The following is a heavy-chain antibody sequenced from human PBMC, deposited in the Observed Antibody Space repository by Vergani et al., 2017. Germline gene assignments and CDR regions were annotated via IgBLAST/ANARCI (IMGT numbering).Heavy chain of an antibody. CDR1: GFTFSSYS. D-gene: IGHD6-6*01. V-gene: IGHV3-48*01. CDR3: ARDDHIAAPSLSYGMDV. Sequence: VQLVESGGGLVQPGGSLRLSCAASGFTFSSYSMNWVRQAPGKGLEWVSYISSSSSTIYYADSVKGRFTISRDNAKNSLYLQMNSLRAEDTAVYYCARDDHIAAPSLSYGMDVWGQGTTVTVSS. J-gene: IGHJ6*02. CDR2: ISSSSSTI.